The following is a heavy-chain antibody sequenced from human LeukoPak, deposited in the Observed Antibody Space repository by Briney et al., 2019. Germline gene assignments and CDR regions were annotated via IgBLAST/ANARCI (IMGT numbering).Heavy chain of an antibody. V-gene: IGHV1-46*01. D-gene: IGHD6-19*01. CDR1: GYTFTGYY. CDR3: ARGPARYSSGWDPSDY. Sequence: GASVKVSCKASGYTFTGYYMHWVRQAPGQGLEWMGIINPSGGGTNNAQKFQGRVTMTRDTSTNTVYMELSSLRSEDTAVYYCARGPARYSSGWDPSDYWGQGTLVTVSS. CDR2: INPSGGGT. J-gene: IGHJ4*02.